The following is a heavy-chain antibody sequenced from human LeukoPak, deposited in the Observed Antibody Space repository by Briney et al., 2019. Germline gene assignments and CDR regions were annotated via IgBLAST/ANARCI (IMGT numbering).Heavy chain of an antibody. V-gene: IGHV1-18*01. J-gene: IGHJ6*02. CDR1: GYTFTSYG. CDR2: ISACNGNT. CDR3: ARAHYCSSTSCYRNSAYYGMDV. D-gene: IGHD2-2*01. Sequence: GASVKVSCKASGYTFTSYGISWVRQAPGQGLEWMGWISACNGNTNYAHKLQGRVTMTTDTSTSTAYMELRSLRSDDTAVYYCARAHYCSSTSCYRNSAYYGMDVWGQGTTVTVSS.